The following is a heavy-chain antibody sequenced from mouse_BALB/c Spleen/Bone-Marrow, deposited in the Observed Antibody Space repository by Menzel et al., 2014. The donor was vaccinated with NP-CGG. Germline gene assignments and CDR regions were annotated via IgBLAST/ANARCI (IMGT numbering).Heavy chain of an antibody. J-gene: IGHJ1*01. CDR1: GFTFSSYA. Sequence: EVKLMDSGGGLVKPGGSLKLSCAASGFTFSSYAMSWVRQTPEKRLEWVATIGSGGSYTYYPDSVKGRFTISRDNAKNTLYLQMSSLRSEDTAMYYCARPPYYGSSEWYFDVWGAGTTVTVSS. CDR2: IGSGGSYT. V-gene: IGHV5-9-3*01. CDR3: ARPPYYGSSEWYFDV. D-gene: IGHD1-1*01.